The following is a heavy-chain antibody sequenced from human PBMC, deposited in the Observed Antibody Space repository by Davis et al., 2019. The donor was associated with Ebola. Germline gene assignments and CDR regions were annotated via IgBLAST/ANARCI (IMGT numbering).Heavy chain of an antibody. Sequence: PSETLSLTCTVSGDSISSFHWTWIRQPAGKGLEWIGRIYTSGSTNYNPSLTSRVTMSVDTSRNQFSLKLTSVTAADTAVYYCARDPDGYYADYWGQGTLVTVSS. D-gene: IGHD3-3*01. CDR1: GDSISSFH. V-gene: IGHV4-4*07. J-gene: IGHJ4*02. CDR2: IYTSGST. CDR3: ARDPDGYYADY.